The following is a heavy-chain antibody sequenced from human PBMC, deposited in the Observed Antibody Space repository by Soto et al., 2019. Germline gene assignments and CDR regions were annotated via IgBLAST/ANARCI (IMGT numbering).Heavy chain of an antibody. V-gene: IGHV4-59*12. CDR2: IYYSVIT. CDR3: ARVPSP. J-gene: IGHJ5*02. Sequence: PSETLSLTCTVSCGSISSYYWSWIRQPPGNGLYWIGYIYYSVITNXXPCLKSRXXISVDTSKNQXCLKLTSVTAADTAVYYCARVPSPWCQGTLVTVSS. CDR1: CGSISSYY.